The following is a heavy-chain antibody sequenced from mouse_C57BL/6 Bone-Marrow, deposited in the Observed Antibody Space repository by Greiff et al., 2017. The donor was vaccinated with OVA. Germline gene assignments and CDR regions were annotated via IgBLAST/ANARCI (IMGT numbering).Heavy chain of an antibody. Sequence: EVKLEESGGGLVKPGGSLKLSCAASGFTFSSYTMSWVRQTPEKRLEWVATISGGGGNTYYPDSVKGRFTISRDNAKNTLYLQMSSLRSEDTALYYCARRDSPAYWGQGTLVTVSA. CDR1: GFTFSSYT. CDR2: ISGGGGNT. CDR3: ARRDSPAY. D-gene: IGHD3-2*01. J-gene: IGHJ3*01. V-gene: IGHV5-9*01.